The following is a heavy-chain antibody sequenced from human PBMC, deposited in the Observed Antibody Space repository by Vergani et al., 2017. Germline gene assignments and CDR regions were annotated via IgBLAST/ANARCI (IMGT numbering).Heavy chain of an antibody. CDR1: GFTFSSYG. D-gene: IGHD3-10*01. Sequence: QVQLVESGGGVVQPGRSLRLSCAASGFTFSSYGMHWVRRAPGKGLEWVAVISYDGSNKYYADSVKGRFTISRDNSKNTLYLQMNSLRAEDTAVYYCAKVGGTAMVRGVIIFAHGMDVWGQGP. J-gene: IGHJ6*02. CDR2: ISYDGSNK. CDR3: AKVGGTAMVRGVIIFAHGMDV. V-gene: IGHV3-30*18.